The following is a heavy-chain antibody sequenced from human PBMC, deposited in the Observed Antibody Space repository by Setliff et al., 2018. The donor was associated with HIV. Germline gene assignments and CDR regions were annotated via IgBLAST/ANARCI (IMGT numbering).Heavy chain of an antibody. Sequence: ASVKVSCKASGYTFTSYYMHWVRQAPGQGLEWMGIINPSGGSTTYAQKFQGRVTMTRDTSVTTVNMELTSLRSDDTAVYYCARKDGVGYCDSNSCYGIGPIDFWGQGSLVTVSS. CDR3: ARKDGVGYCDSNSCYGIGPIDF. CDR2: INPSGGST. V-gene: IGHV1-46*01. J-gene: IGHJ4*02. D-gene: IGHD2-2*01. CDR1: GYTFTSYY.